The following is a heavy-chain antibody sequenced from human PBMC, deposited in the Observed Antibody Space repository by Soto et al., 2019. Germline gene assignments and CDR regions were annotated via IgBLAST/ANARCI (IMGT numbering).Heavy chain of an antibody. CDR2: IYYSGST. Sequence: QVQLQESGPGLVKPSETLSLTCTVSGGSISSYYWSWIRQHPGKGLEWIGYIYYSGSTNYNPSLKSRVTISVDTSKNQFSLKLSSVTAADTAVYYCARAGEMATIHYFDYWGQGTLVTVSS. CDR1: GGSISSYY. CDR3: ARAGEMATIHYFDY. D-gene: IGHD5-12*01. J-gene: IGHJ4*02. V-gene: IGHV4-59*01.